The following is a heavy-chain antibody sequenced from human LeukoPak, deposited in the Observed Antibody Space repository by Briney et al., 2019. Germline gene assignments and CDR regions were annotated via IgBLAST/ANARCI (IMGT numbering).Heavy chain of an antibody. CDR3: ARDYCSSTSCYGHFQH. J-gene: IGHJ1*01. V-gene: IGHV1-46*01. CDR1: GYTFTSYY. D-gene: IGHD2-2*01. Sequence: GASMMVSCKASGYTFTSYYMHCVLQAPGQGLEWMGIINPSGGSTSYAQKFQGRVTITRDTSTSTVYMELSSLRSEDTAVYYCARDYCSSTSCYGHFQHWGQGTLVTVSS. CDR2: INPSGGST.